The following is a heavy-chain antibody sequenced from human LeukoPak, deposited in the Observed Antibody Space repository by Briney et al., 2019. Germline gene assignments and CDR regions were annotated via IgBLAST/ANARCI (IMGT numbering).Heavy chain of an antibody. CDR1: GGSISSGGYY. Sequence: SQTLSLTCTVSGGSISSGGYYWSWIRQPPGKGLEWIGYIYHSGSTYYNPPLKSRVTISVDRSKNQFSLKLSSVTAADTAVYYCARVTTSYYYYMDVWGKGTTVTVSS. V-gene: IGHV4-30-2*01. CDR3: ARVTTSYYYYMDV. CDR2: IYHSGST. D-gene: IGHD4-11*01. J-gene: IGHJ6*03.